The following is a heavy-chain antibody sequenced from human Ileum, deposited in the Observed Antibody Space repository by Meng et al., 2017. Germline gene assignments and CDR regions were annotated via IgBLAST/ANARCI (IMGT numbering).Heavy chain of an antibody. CDR1: GDSISTNW. Sequence: QLRREGSGPGLVKPSGTLSLTCAASGDSISTNWWNWVRQPPGKGLEWIGEIYHSGAFNYNPSLRSRVTISVDKSKNQLSLKLGSLTAADTAVYYCARGAIGTRPFDYWGQGTLVTVSS. CDR3: ARGAIGTRPFDY. V-gene: IGHV4-4*02. J-gene: IGHJ4*02. D-gene: IGHD2-21*01. CDR2: IYHSGAF.